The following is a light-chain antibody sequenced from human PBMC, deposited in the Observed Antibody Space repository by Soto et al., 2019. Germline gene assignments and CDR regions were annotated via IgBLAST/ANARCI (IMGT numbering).Light chain of an antibody. Sequence: QSALTQPASVSGSPGQSITIPCTGTSNDVGIYNYVSWYQQHPGKAPKLMIYEVTNRPSGVSDRFSGSKSDNTASLTISGLQAEDEADYYCSSYTISSTWVFGGGTKLTVL. CDR1: SNDVGIYNY. CDR3: SSYTISSTWV. V-gene: IGLV2-14*01. CDR2: EVT. J-gene: IGLJ3*02.